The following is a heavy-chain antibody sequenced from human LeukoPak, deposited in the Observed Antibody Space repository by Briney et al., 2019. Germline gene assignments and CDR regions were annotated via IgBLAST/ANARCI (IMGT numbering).Heavy chain of an antibody. V-gene: IGHV4-59*08. J-gene: IGHJ3*02. CDR1: GDSISSYY. CDR3: ARLTADAFDI. D-gene: IGHD2-21*02. Sequence: PSETLSLTCAVSGDSISSYYWSWIRQPPGKGLEWLGYIYYTGSTNYNPSLQSRVTISVDTPKNHFSLKLSSVTAADTAVYYCARLTADAFDIWGQGTMVTVSS. CDR2: IYYTGST.